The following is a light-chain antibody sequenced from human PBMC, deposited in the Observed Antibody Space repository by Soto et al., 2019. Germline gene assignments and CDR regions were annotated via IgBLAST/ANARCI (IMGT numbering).Light chain of an antibody. CDR2: EVT. CDR3: TSYSSSSPVL. V-gene: IGLV2-14*01. J-gene: IGLJ2*01. Sequence: QSALTQPASVSGSLGQSITISCTGTSSDVGAYNYVSWYQQHPDKAPKLLIFEVTNRPSGVSGRFSGSKSGITASPSISGLQPEDKADYYCTSYSSSSPVLFGGGTKLTVL. CDR1: SSDVGAYNY.